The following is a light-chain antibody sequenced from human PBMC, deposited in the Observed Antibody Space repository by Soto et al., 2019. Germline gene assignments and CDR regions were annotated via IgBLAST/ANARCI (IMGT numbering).Light chain of an antibody. CDR3: QQANSFPRT. CDR2: WAS. CDR1: QRVLYSSNNKNY. Sequence: DIVMTQSPDSLAVSLGERATLNCKSSQRVLYSSNNKNYLVWYQQKPGQPPKLLIYWASTRESGVPDRFSGSGSGTDFTLTISSLQPEDFATYYCQQANSFPRTFGQGTKVDIK. J-gene: IGKJ1*01. V-gene: IGKV4-1*01.